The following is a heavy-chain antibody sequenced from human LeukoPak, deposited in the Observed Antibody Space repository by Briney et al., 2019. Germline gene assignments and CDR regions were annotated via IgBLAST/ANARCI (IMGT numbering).Heavy chain of an antibody. J-gene: IGHJ6*02. D-gene: IGHD6-13*01. CDR3: ARDSSDSSSWYRYYYYYGMDV. CDR1: GFTFSSYG. Sequence: GGSLRLSCAASGFTFSSYGMHWVRQAPGKGLEWVAVIWYDGSNKYYADSVKGRFTISRDNSKNTLYLQMNSLRAEDTAVYYCARDSSDSSSWYRYYYYYGMDVWGQGTTVTVSS. CDR2: IWYDGSNK. V-gene: IGHV3-33*08.